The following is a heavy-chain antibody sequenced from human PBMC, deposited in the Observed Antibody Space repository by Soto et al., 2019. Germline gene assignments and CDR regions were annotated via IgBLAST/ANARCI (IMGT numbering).Heavy chain of an antibody. CDR2: ISGSGGST. CDR1: GFTFSSYA. CDR3: AKGGLGDYDYYYYYMDV. Sequence: GGSLRLSCAASGFTFSSYAMSWVRQAPGKGLEWVSAISGSGGSTYYADSVKGRFTISRDNSKNTLYLQMNSLIAEDTAVYYCAKGGLGDYDYYYYYMDVWGKGTTVTVSS. D-gene: IGHD4-17*01. V-gene: IGHV3-23*01. J-gene: IGHJ6*03.